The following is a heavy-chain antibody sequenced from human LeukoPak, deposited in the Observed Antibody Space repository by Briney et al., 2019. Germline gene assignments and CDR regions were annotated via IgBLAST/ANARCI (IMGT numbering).Heavy chain of an antibody. J-gene: IGHJ5*02. CDR1: GGSVSSGSYY. V-gene: IGHV4-61*01. CDR2: IYYSGSA. CDR3: ARGFGDWGLSWFDP. D-gene: IGHD3-10*01. Sequence: SETLSLTCTVSGGSVSSGSYYWSWIRQPPGKGLEWIGSIYYSGSAKYNPSLKSRVTISVGTSKNQFSLKLTSVTAADTAVYYCARGFGDWGLSWFDPWGQGTLVTVSS.